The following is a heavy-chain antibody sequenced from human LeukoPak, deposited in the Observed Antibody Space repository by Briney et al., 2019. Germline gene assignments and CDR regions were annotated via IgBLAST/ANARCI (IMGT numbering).Heavy chain of an antibody. Sequence: SETLSLTCTVSGYSISSGLYWAWIRQPPGRGLEWIGSIYQGGTTYFNPSLKSRVTISVDTSRNIVSLYLSSVTAANTAVYYCARHGGYGSGSYSYYMDVWGKGTTVTISS. CDR2: IYQGGTT. CDR1: GYSISSGLY. V-gene: IGHV4-38-2*02. CDR3: ARHGGYGSGSYSYYMDV. D-gene: IGHD3-10*01. J-gene: IGHJ6*03.